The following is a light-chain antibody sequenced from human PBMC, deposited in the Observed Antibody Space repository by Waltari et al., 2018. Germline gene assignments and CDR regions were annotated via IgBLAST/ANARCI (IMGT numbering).Light chain of an antibody. CDR2: HAS. J-gene: IGKJ5*01. V-gene: IGKV3D-20*01. Sequence: EIVLTQSPATLSLSAGERATLSCGASQSLSTSYFAWYQQKPGLAPRLLMYHASSGATGIPDRFSGSGAGTDFTLTISRLEPEDFAVYYCQYYDNSVITFGQGTRLEI. CDR1: QSLSTSY. CDR3: QYYDNSVIT.